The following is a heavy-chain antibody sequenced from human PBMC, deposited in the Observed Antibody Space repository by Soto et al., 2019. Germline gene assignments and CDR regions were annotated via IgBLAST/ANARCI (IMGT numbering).Heavy chain of an antibody. CDR3: ARDLALFIAAAGPQGDY. J-gene: IGHJ4*02. CDR2: ISAYNGNT. CDR1: GYTFTSYG. Sequence: QVQLVQSGAEVKKPGASVKVSCKASGYTFTSYGISWVRQAPGQGLEWMGWISAYNGNTNSAQKRQGRVTMTTDTSTSTAYMELRSLRSDDTAVYYCARDLALFIAAAGPQGDYWGQGTLVTVSS. V-gene: IGHV1-18*01. D-gene: IGHD6-13*01.